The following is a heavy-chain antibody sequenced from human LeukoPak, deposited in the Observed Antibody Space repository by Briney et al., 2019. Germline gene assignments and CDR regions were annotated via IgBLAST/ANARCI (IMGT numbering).Heavy chain of an antibody. CDR2: INQDGSEK. D-gene: IGHD3-3*01. V-gene: IGHV3-7*01. J-gene: IGHJ4*02. CDR1: GFTFSSYW. CDR3: AGGPGFLIDC. Sequence: GGSLRLSCAASGFTFSSYWMSWVRQAPGKGLEWVANINQDGSEKHYVDSVKGRLTISRDNGKNLLYLQMNSRRVEDTAVYYCAGGPGFLIDCWGQGTLVTVSS.